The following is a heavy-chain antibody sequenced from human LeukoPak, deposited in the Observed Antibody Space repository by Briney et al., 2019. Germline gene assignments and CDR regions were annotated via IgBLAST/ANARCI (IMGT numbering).Heavy chain of an antibody. CDR3: ARGDKQLVFNRNKGGFDP. J-gene: IGHJ5*02. V-gene: IGHV3-30*04. CDR2: ISYDGSNK. CDR1: GFTFSSYA. D-gene: IGHD6-13*01. Sequence: PGGSLRLSCAASGFTFSSYAMHWVRQAPGKGLEWVTIISYDGSNKYYADSVKGRFTISRDNSKNTLYLQMNSLRTEDTAVYYCARGDKQLVFNRNKGGFDPWGQEPWSPSPQ.